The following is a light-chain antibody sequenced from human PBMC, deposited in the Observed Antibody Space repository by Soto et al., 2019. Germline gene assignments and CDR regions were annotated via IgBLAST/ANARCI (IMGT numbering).Light chain of an antibody. V-gene: IGLV2-8*01. J-gene: IGLJ1*01. Sequence: QSVLTQPPSASGSPGESVTISCTGTSSDVGGSNYVSWYLQHPGKAPKLIIYGVDKRPSGVPDRFSGSKSGNTASLTVSGLQADDEGDYYCSLDGGFKAVFGTGTKVTVL. CDR2: GVD. CDR3: SLDGGFKAV. CDR1: SSDVGGSNY.